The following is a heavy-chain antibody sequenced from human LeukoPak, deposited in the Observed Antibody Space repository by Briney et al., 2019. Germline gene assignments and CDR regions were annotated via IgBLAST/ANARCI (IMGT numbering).Heavy chain of an antibody. CDR3: ARVAGNCGGDCYRLLY. J-gene: IGHJ4*02. CDR2: MNPNSGNT. V-gene: IGHV1-8*01. CDR1: GYTFTSYD. D-gene: IGHD2-21*01. Sequence: ASVKVSCKASGYTFTSYDINWVRQATGQGLEWLGWMNPNSGNTGYEQKFQGRVTMTRNTSISTAYMELSNLRSEDTAVYYCARVAGNCGGDCYRLLYWGQGTLVTASS.